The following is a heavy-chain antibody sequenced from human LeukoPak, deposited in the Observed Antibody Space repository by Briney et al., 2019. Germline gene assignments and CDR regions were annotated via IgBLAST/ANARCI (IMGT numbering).Heavy chain of an antibody. CDR2: INWNGGST. CDR1: GFTFSSYE. J-gene: IGHJ4*02. V-gene: IGHV3-20*04. Sequence: GGSLRLSCAASGFTFSSYEMNGVRQAPGKGLEWVSGINWNGGSTGYADSVKGRFTISRDNAKNSLYLQMNSLRAEDTALYYCARELAPMIVVVEGRPFDYWGQGTLVTASS. D-gene: IGHD3-22*01. CDR3: ARELAPMIVVVEGRPFDY.